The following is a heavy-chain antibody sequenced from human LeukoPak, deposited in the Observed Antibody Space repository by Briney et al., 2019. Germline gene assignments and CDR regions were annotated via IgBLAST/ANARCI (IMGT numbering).Heavy chain of an antibody. V-gene: IGHV1-18*01. Sequence: GASVKVSCKASGYTFTSYGISWVRQAPGQGLEWMGWISAYNGNTNYAQKLQGRVTMTTDTSTSTDYMELSSLTSEDTAVYYCARDNSVGDIAWWFDPWGQGTLVTVSS. J-gene: IGHJ5*02. CDR2: ISAYNGNT. D-gene: IGHD1-26*01. CDR3: ARDNSVGDIAWWFDP. CDR1: GYTFTSYG.